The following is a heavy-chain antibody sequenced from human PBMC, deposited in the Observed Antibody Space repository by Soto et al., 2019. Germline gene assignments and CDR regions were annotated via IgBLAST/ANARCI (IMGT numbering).Heavy chain of an antibody. CDR2: IYYSGST. J-gene: IGHJ5*02. Sequence: QVQLQESGPGLVKPSQTLPLTCTVSGGSISSGGYYWSWIRQHPGKGLEWIGYIYYSGSTYYNPSLKSRVTISVDTSKNQFSLKLSSVTAADTAVYYCARAPRVVVVAATNWFDPWGQGTLVTVSS. D-gene: IGHD2-15*01. V-gene: IGHV4-31*03. CDR1: GGSISSGGYY. CDR3: ARAPRVVVVAATNWFDP.